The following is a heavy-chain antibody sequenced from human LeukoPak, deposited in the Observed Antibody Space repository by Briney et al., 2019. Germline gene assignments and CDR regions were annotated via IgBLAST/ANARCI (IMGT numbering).Heavy chain of an antibody. Sequence: HPGGSLRLSCVASGFTFTSFAMSWVRQAPGKGLEWVSHIDMTGGSTSYIDSVKGRFTISRDNSDNTLYLQMNRLKAEDTGVYFCAKDQLWAGYFFYGMNVWGQGTTVIVSS. CDR3: AKDQLWAGYFFYGMNV. J-gene: IGHJ6*02. CDR1: GFTFTSFA. D-gene: IGHD3-16*01. CDR2: IDMTGGST. V-gene: IGHV3-23*01.